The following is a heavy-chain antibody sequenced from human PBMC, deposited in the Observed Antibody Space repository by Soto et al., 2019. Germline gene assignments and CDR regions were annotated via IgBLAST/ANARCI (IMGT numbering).Heavy chain of an antibody. Sequence: QVQLVESGGGVVQPGSSLRLSCVGSGGTFSGSGMHCVRQVPGKGLEWVALISHDGGNRVYAGSVQGRFIISRDNSNSTLFLQMKSLRPDDTGLYYCAQDAAFTGTYHFEYWGQGTLVTVSA. CDR2: ISHDGGNR. CDR1: GGTFSGSG. D-gene: IGHD7-27*01. V-gene: IGHV3-30*18. CDR3: AQDAAFTGTYHFEY. J-gene: IGHJ4*02.